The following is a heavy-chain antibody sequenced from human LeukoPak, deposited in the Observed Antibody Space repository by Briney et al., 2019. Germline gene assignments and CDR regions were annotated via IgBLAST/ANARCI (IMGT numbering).Heavy chain of an antibody. D-gene: IGHD6-19*01. CDR1: GFTFGNYW. J-gene: IGHJ4*02. CDR3: AREDGSSGWYYFDY. CDR2: INSDGSST. V-gene: IGHV3-74*01. Sequence: GGSLRLSCAASGFTFGNYWMHWVRQAPGKGLVWVSRINSDGSSTNYADSVKGRFTISRDNAKNTLYLQMNSLRAEDTAVYYCAREDGSSGWYYFDYWGQGTLVTVSS.